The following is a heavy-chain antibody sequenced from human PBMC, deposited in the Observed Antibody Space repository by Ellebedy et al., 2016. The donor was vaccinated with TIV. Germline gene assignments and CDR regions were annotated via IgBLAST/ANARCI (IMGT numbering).Heavy chain of an antibody. CDR2: INPSGDST. D-gene: IGHD3-3*01. CDR3: ARDAIQFLEWVYKYGMDV. Sequence: ASVKVSCKASGNTLNNSYIHWVRRAPGQGLEWMGIINPSGDSTSYTQRLKGRVTVTRDTSTSTAYMELSSLTSDDTAVYYCARDAIQFLEWVYKYGMDVWGQGTTVTVSS. CDR1: GNTLNNSY. J-gene: IGHJ6*02. V-gene: IGHV1-46*02.